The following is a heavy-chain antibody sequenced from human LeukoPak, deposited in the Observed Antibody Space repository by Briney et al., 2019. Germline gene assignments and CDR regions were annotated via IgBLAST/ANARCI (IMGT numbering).Heavy chain of an antibody. Sequence: GGSLRLSCAASGFTFSSYAMTWVRQAPGKGLEWVSAISGSGGSTYYADSVKGRFTISRDNSKNTLYLQMNSLRAEDTAVYYCAKDIGFGESLDYWGQGTLVTVSS. CDR2: ISGSGGST. D-gene: IGHD3-10*01. CDR3: AKDIGFGESLDY. CDR1: GFTFSSYA. J-gene: IGHJ4*02. V-gene: IGHV3-23*01.